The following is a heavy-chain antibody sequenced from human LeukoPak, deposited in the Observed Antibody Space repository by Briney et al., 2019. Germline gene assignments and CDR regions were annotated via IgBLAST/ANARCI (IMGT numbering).Heavy chain of an antibody. CDR1: GGSISSNSYY. J-gene: IGHJ5*02. CDR3: AREYYYDSSGYNNWFDP. V-gene: IGHV4-39*02. Sequence: PSETLSLTCTVSGGSISSNSYYWGWIRQPPGKGLEWIGSIYYSGSTYCNPSLKSRVTISVDTSKNQFSLKLSSVTAADTAVYYCAREYYYDSSGYNNWFDPWGQGTLVTVSS. CDR2: IYYSGST. D-gene: IGHD3-22*01.